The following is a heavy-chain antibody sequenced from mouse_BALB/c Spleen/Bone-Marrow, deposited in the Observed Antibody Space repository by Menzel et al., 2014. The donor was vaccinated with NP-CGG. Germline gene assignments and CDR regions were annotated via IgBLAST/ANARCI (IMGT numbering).Heavy chain of an antibody. CDR2: ISYDGSN. Sequence: DVKLQESGPGLVKPSQSLSLTCSVTGYSITSGYYWNWIRQFPGNKLEWMGYISYDGSNKYNPSLKNRISITRDISKNQFFLKLNSVTTEDTTTYYCAKLLYWYFDVWGAGTTVTVSS. J-gene: IGHJ1*01. V-gene: IGHV3-6*02. CDR1: GYSITSGYY. CDR3: AKLLYWYFDV.